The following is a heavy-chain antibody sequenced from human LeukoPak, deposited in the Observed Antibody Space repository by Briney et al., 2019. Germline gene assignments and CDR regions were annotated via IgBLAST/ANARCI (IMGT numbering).Heavy chain of an antibody. CDR1: GFTFSDYY. J-gene: IGHJ3*02. CDR2: ISSSSSYI. V-gene: IGHV3-11*06. D-gene: IGHD5-24*01. Sequence: GGSLRLSCAASGFTFSDYYMSWIRQAPGKGLEWVSSISSSSSYIYYADSVKGRFTISRDNAKNSLYLQMNSLRAEDTAVYYCAGEMATSDRAFDIWGQGTMVTVSS. CDR3: AGEMATSDRAFDI.